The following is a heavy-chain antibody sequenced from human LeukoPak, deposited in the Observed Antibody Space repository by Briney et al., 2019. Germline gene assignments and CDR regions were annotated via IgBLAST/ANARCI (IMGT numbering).Heavy chain of an antibody. Sequence: GGSLRLSCAASGFTFDDYAMHWLRQAPGKGLEWVSGISWNSGSIGYADSVKGRFTISRDNAKNSLYLQMNSLRAEDTDLYYCAKDRGSAIYYYYGMDVWGQGTTVTVSS. D-gene: IGHD3-10*01. V-gene: IGHV3-9*01. CDR1: GFTFDDYA. CDR2: ISWNSGSI. J-gene: IGHJ6*02. CDR3: AKDRGSAIYYYYGMDV.